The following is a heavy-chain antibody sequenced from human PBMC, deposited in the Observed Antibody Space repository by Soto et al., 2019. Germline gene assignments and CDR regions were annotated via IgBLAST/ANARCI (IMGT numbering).Heavy chain of an antibody. CDR2: IDPSDSYS. CDR1: GYNFTTFW. Sequence: GESLKISCKASGYNFTTFWISWMRQVPGRGLEWMGRIDPSDSYSNYSPSFQGHITISADKSINTAYLHFSNLKASDTAVYYCARHFPLPTDLQFYYYYYYGVDVWGHGTAVTVSS. J-gene: IGHJ6*02. D-gene: IGHD3-3*02. CDR3: ARHFPLPTDLQFYYYYYYGVDV. V-gene: IGHV5-10-1*01.